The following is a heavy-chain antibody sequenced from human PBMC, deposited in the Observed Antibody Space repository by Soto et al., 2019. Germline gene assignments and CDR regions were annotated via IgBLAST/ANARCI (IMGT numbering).Heavy chain of an antibody. CDR2: ISISGAGT. Sequence: PGGSLRLSCAASGFSFRDYDMSWVRQAPGKGLEWVSGISISGAGTYYADSVKGRFTISRDNARNTVFLQMNNLRPEDTAVFYCVKDRSTGWYYFDSWGQGALVTVS. D-gene: IGHD6-19*01. CDR3: VKDRSTGWYYFDS. J-gene: IGHJ4*02. CDR1: GFSFRDYD. V-gene: IGHV3-23*01.